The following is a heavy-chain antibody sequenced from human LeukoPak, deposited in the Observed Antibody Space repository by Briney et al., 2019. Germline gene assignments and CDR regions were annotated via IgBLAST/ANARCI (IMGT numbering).Heavy chain of an antibody. D-gene: IGHD5-12*01. J-gene: IGHJ4*02. CDR1: GGSFSGYY. CDR2: INHSGST. Sequence: HPSETLSLTCAVYGGSFSGYYWSWIRQPPGKGLEWIGEINHSGSTNYNPSLKSRVTISVDTSKNQFSLKLSSVTAADTAVYYCARGPVATIFGRPNPWGPRPFDYWGQGTLVTVSS. V-gene: IGHV4-34*01. CDR3: ARGPVATIFGRPNPWGPRPFDY.